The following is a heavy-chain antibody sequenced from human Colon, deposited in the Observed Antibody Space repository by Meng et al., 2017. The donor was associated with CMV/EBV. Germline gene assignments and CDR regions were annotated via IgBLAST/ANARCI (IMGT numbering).Heavy chain of an antibody. Sequence: SCAASGFTFSSYWMSWVRQAPGKGLEWVANIKQDGSEKYYVDSVKGRFTISRDNAKNSLYLQVNSLRAEDTAVYYCARRLAAAGTSWFDPWGQGTLVTVSS. V-gene: IGHV3-7*01. CDR1: GFTFSSYW. D-gene: IGHD6-13*01. CDR2: IKQDGSEK. J-gene: IGHJ5*02. CDR3: ARRLAAAGTSWFDP.